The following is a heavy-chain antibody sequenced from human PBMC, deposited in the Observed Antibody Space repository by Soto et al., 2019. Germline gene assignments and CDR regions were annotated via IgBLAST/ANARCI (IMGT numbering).Heavy chain of an antibody. Sequence: PGGSLRLSCAASGFTFRNYGMNWVRQAPGKGLEWVSYIGIGSSTKYYADSVKGRFTISRDNSKNTLYLQMNSLRAEDTAVYYCAKSPGLYCISTSCYSDNWFDPWGQGTLVTVSS. CDR2: IGIGSSTK. J-gene: IGHJ5*02. D-gene: IGHD2-2*02. V-gene: IGHV3-48*01. CDR3: AKSPGLYCISTSCYSDNWFDP. CDR1: GFTFRNYG.